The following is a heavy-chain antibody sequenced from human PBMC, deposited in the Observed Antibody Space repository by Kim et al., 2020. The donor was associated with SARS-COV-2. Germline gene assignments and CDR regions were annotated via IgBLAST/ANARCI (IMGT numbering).Heavy chain of an antibody. J-gene: IGHJ5*02. CDR2: IYPGDSDT. Sequence: GESLKISCKGSGYSFTSYWIGWVRQMPGKGLEWMGIIYPGDSDTRYSPSFQGQVTISADKSISTAYLQWSSLKASDTAMYYCATDVHYYDSSGYSRTNWFDPWGQGTLVTVSS. D-gene: IGHD3-22*01. CDR3: ATDVHYYDSSGYSRTNWFDP. CDR1: GYSFTSYW. V-gene: IGHV5-51*01.